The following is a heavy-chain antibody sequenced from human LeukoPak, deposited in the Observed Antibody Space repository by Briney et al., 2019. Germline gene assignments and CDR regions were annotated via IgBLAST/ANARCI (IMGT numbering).Heavy chain of an antibody. J-gene: IGHJ6*03. V-gene: IGHV4-61*02. D-gene: IGHD3-3*01. CDR2: IYTSGST. CDR3: ARMYDFWSDSEREYYYYMDV. CDR1: GGSINSGSYY. Sequence: SQTLSLTCTVSGGSINSGSYYWSWIRQPAGEGLEWIGRIYTSGSTNYNPSLESRVTVSVDSSKNQFSLKLSSVTAADTAVYYCARMYDFWSDSEREYYYYMDVWGKGTTVTVSS.